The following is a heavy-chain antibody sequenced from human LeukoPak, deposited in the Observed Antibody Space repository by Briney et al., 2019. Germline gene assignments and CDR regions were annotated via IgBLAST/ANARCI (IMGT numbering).Heavy chain of an antibody. J-gene: IGHJ4*02. D-gene: IGHD6-19*01. CDR2: ISSSSSYI. CDR1: GFTFSSYS. V-gene: IGHV3-21*01. Sequence: KSGGSLRLSCAASGFTFSSYSMNWVRQAPGKGLEWVSSISSSSSYIYYADSEKGRFTISRDNAKNSLYLQMNSLRAEDTAVYYCARGGIAVASARLGRYYFDYWGQGTLVTVSS. CDR3: ARGGIAVASARLGRYYFDY.